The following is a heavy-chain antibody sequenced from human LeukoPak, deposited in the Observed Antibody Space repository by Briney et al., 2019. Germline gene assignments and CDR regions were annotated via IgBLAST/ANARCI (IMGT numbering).Heavy chain of an antibody. Sequence: PGGSLRLSCAASGFTVSSTYMSWVRQAPGKGLEWVSVIYSGGSTYYADSVKGRFTISRDNSKNTLYLQMNSLRAEDTAVYYCASSAAIYYYYYYGMDVWGQGTTVTVSS. D-gene: IGHD3-3*01. J-gene: IGHJ6*02. V-gene: IGHV3-53*01. CDR2: IYSGGST. CDR1: GFTVSSTY. CDR3: ASSAAIYYYYYYGMDV.